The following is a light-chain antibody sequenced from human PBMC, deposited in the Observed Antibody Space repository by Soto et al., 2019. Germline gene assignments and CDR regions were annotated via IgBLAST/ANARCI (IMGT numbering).Light chain of an antibody. CDR2: GAS. J-gene: IGKJ1*01. Sequence: EIVLTQSPGTLSLSPGERSTLSCSASQSVSNNYLAWYQQKPGQAPRLLIYGASSRATGIPDRFSGSGSGTDFTLTISRLEPEDFAVYYCQQYGSSPTFGQGTKVDIK. CDR1: QSVSNNY. V-gene: IGKV3-20*01. CDR3: QQYGSSPT.